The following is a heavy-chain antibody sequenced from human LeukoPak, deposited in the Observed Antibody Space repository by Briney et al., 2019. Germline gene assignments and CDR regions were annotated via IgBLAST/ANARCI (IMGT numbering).Heavy chain of an antibody. V-gene: IGHV4-39*01. J-gene: IGHJ6*03. Sequence: PSETLSLTCTVSGGSISSSSYYWGWIRQPPGKGLEWIGSIYYSGSTYYNPSLKSRVTISVDTSKNQFSLKLSSVTAADTAVYYCARKAQIGYCSGGSCHTSGFYYMDVWGKGTTVTISS. CDR2: IYYSGST. CDR3: ARKAQIGYCSGGSCHTSGFYYMDV. CDR1: GGSISSSSYY. D-gene: IGHD2-15*01.